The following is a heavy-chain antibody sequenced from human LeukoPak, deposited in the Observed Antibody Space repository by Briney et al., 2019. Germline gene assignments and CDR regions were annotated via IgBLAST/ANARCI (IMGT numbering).Heavy chain of an antibody. CDR3: AKKSRDGYNPFDY. CDR2: MSRSGESP. V-gene: IGHV3-23*01. D-gene: IGHD5-24*01. Sequence: SGGSLRPSCAASGFTSSRYAMSWGRQAPGKGLEWGSGMSRSGESPYYADSVKGRFTISRDNSKNTLDLEINSLRAEDTAVYDCAKKSRDGYNPFDYLGQGTLVTVSS. J-gene: IGHJ4*02. CDR1: GFTSSRYA.